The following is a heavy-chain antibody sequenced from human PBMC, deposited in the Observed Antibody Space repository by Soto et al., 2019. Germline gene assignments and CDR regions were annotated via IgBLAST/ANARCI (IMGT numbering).Heavy chain of an antibody. D-gene: IGHD6-13*01. Sequence: GASLKISCKGSGYSFTTYWIAWVRQMPGKGLEWMGIIYPGDSRTTYSPSFQGQVIISADKSISTAYLQWSSLKASDTAMYYCARTSAAGKYYYGMDVWGQGTTVTVSS. J-gene: IGHJ6*02. CDR2: IYPGDSRT. V-gene: IGHV5-51*01. CDR1: GYSFTTYW. CDR3: ARTSAAGKYYYGMDV.